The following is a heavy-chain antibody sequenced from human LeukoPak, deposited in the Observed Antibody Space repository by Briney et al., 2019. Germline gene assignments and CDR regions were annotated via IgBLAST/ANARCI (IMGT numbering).Heavy chain of an antibody. Sequence: SETLSLTCTVSGGSISSGDYYWSWIRQPPGKGLEWIGYIYYSGSTYYNPSLKSRVTISVDTSKNQFSLKLSSVTAADTAVYYCARGSVVGAMVWFDPWGQGTLVTVSS. CDR1: GGSISSGDYY. J-gene: IGHJ5*02. CDR3: ARGSVVGAMVWFDP. D-gene: IGHD1-26*01. V-gene: IGHV4-30-4*02. CDR2: IYYSGST.